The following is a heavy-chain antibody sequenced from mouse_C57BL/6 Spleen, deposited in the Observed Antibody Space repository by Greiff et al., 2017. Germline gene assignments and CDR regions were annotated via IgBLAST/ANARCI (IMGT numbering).Heavy chain of an antibody. J-gene: IGHJ2*01. Sequence: VQLQQSVAELVRPGASVKLSCTASGFNIKNTYMHWVKQRPEQGLEWLGRIDPANGNTKYAPKFQGKATITADTSSNTAYLQLSSLTSEDTAIYYCATALYYGSSVFDYWGQGTTLTVSS. CDR2: IDPANGNT. CDR3: ATALYYGSSVFDY. D-gene: IGHD1-1*01. V-gene: IGHV14-3*01. CDR1: GFNIKNTY.